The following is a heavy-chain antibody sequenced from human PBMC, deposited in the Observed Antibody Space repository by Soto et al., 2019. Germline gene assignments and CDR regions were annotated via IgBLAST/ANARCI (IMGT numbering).Heavy chain of an antibody. D-gene: IGHD3-16*01. Sequence: PSETLSLTCTVSGGSISSYYWSWIRQPPGKGLEWIGYIYYSGSTNYNPSLKSRVTISVDTSKNQFSPKLSSVTAADTAVYYCARRITYGAYYYYYYMDVWGKGTTVTVSS. CDR3: ARRITYGAYYYYYYMDV. J-gene: IGHJ6*03. CDR2: IYYSGST. CDR1: GGSISSYY. V-gene: IGHV4-59*01.